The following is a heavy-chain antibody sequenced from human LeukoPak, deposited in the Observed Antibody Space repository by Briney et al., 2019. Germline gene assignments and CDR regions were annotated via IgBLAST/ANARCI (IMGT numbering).Heavy chain of an antibody. D-gene: IGHD3-22*01. V-gene: IGHV3-30*04. CDR2: ISYDGSNK. CDR1: GFTFSSYA. J-gene: IGHJ4*02. CDR3: AIYYDSSDPFDY. Sequence: PGGSLRLSCAASGFTFSSYAMHWVRQAPGKGLEWVAVISYDGSNKYYADSVKGRFTISRDNSKNTLYLQMNSLRAEDTAVYYCAIYYDSSDPFDYWGQGTLVTVSS.